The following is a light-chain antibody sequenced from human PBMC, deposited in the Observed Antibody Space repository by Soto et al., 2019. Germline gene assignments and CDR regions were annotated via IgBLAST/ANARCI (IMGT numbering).Light chain of an antibody. Sequence: DSQMNQSPSSLSASVGHIITITSRASQGIRNDLDWFQQKPAKAPERLIYAASSLKSGVPSRFSGSGSETEFTLTSSSMKAEDFATDYCLQSNTYPWTCGQGTKVEIK. CDR1: QGIRND. CDR3: LQSNTYPWT. J-gene: IGKJ1*01. CDR2: AAS. V-gene: IGKV1-17*01.